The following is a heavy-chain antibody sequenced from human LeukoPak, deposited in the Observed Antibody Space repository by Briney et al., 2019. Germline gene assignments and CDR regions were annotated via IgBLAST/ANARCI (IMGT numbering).Heavy chain of an antibody. CDR2: IYYSGST. Sequence: SETLSLTCTVSGGSISSSSYYWGWIRQPPGKGLEWIGSIYYSGSTYYNPSLKSRVTISVDTSKNQFSLKLSSVTAADTAVYYCASESVVTHYFDYWGQGTLVTVSS. CDR3: ASESVVTHYFDY. V-gene: IGHV4-39*07. J-gene: IGHJ4*02. CDR1: GGSISSSSYY. D-gene: IGHD3-22*01.